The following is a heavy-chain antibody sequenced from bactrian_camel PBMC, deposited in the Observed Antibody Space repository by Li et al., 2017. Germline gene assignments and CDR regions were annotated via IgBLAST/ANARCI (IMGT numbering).Heavy chain of an antibody. J-gene: IGHJ4*01. Sequence: HVQLVESGGGLVQPGGSLTLSCVVSGYTYSAYCMGWFKERERVAAIDSDENSVYADSVKGRFTASRDNAKNTVYLQMNNLKPEDTAMYYCGAGRSLYDLQRARPEYWGQGTQVTVS. CDR1: GYTYSAYC. V-gene: IGHV3S53*01. CDR2: IDSDENS. D-gene: IGHD5*01. CDR3: GAGRSLYDLQRARPEY.